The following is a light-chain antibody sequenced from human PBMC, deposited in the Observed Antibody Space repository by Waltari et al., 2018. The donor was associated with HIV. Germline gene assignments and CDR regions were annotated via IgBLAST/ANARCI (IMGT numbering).Light chain of an antibody. CDR3: ASWDDSRGGLWV. V-gene: IGLV1-47*01. J-gene: IGLJ3*02. CDR1: GSSIGTHY. CDR2: KNN. Sequence: QSALTQPPSASGTPGQRVSISCSGSGSSIGTHYVYWYQQLPGTTPKLLISKNNHRPSGVPDGVSGARSGTSAALAISGLRSEDEADYYCASWDDSRGGLWVFGGGTTLTVL.